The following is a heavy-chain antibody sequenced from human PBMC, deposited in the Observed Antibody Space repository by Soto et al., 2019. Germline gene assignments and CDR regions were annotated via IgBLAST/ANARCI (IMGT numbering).Heavy chain of an antibody. Sequence: QVQLQESGPGLVKPSQTLSLTCTVSGGSISSGDYYWSWIRQPPGKGLEWIGYIYYSGSTYYNPSLKSRVTISVDTSKNQLSLKLSSVTAADTAVYYCARANIGYYDFWSGYYTGDYYYGMDVWGQGTTVTVSS. V-gene: IGHV4-30-4*01. D-gene: IGHD3-3*01. J-gene: IGHJ6*02. CDR1: GGSISSGDYY. CDR3: ARANIGYYDFWSGYYTGDYYYGMDV. CDR2: IYYSGST.